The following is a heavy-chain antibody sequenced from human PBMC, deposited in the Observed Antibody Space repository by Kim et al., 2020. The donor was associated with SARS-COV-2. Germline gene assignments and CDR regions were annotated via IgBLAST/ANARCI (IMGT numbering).Heavy chain of an antibody. CDR1: GYSFTNYW. V-gene: IGHV5-51*01. J-gene: IGHJ4*02. CDR2: IYPGDSNT. CDR3: VIGARQRPDY. Sequence: GESLKISRKGSGYSFTNYWIAWVRQMPGKGLEWMGIIYPGDSNTRYSPSFQGQVTISADKSISTAYLQWSSLKASDTAMYYCVIGARQRPDYWGQGTLVTVSS. D-gene: IGHD6-25*01.